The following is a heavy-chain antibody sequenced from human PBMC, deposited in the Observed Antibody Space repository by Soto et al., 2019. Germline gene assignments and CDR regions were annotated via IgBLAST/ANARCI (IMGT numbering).Heavy chain of an antibody. J-gene: IGHJ6*02. D-gene: IGHD3-10*01. CDR2: IWYDGTNK. CDR1: GFTFSNYD. Sequence: QVQLVESGGGVVQPGRSLRLSCAASGFTFSNYDMHWVRQAPGKGLEWVAIIWYDGTNKYSADSVKGRFTISRDNSKNTLYLKMNSLRAEDTAVYYCARTSGSGSYAMDVWGPGTTGTVSS. V-gene: IGHV3-33*01. CDR3: ARTSGSGSYAMDV.